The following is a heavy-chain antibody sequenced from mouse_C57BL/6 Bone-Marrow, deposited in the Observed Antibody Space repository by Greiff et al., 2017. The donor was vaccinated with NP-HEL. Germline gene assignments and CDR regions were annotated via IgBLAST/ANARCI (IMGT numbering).Heavy chain of an antibody. CDR2: IRSKSNNYAT. Sequence: EVMLVESGGGLVQPKGSLKLSCAASGFSFNTYAMNWVRQAPGKGLEWVARIRSKSNNYATSYADSVKDRFTISRDDSESMLYLQMNNLKTEDTAMYYCVRPNIGGFAYWGQGTLVTVSA. J-gene: IGHJ3*01. CDR1: GFSFNTYA. CDR3: VRPNIGGFAY. V-gene: IGHV10-1*01. D-gene: IGHD6-5*01.